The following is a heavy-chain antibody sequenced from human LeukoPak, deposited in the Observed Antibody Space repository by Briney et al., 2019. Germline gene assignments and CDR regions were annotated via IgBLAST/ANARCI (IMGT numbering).Heavy chain of an antibody. CDR3: ARDLRERRSSWLKFDY. Sequence: ASVKVSCKASGYTFTSYGISWVRQAPGQGLGWMGWISAYNGNTNYAQKLQGRVTMTTDTSTSTAYMELRSLRSDGTAVYYCARDLRERRSSWLKFDYWGQGTLVTVSS. D-gene: IGHD6-13*01. V-gene: IGHV1-18*01. CDR1: GYTFTSYG. CDR2: ISAYNGNT. J-gene: IGHJ4*02.